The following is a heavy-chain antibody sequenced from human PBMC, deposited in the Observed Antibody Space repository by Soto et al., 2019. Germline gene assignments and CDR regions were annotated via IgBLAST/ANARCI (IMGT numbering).Heavy chain of an antibody. CDR2: ISAYNGNT. V-gene: IGHV1-18*01. CDR1: VYTFTSYG. CDR3: ARSGYYYGSGDAFDI. Sequence: EASVKVSCKASVYTFTSYGISWVRQAPGQGLEWMGWISAYNGNTNYAQKLQGRVTMTTDTSTSTAYMELRSLRSDDTAVYYCARSGYYYGSGDAFDIWGQGTVVTVSS. D-gene: IGHD3-10*01. J-gene: IGHJ3*02.